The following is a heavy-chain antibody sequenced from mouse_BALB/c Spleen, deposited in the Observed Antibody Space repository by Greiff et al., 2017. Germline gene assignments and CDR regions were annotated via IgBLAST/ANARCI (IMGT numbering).Heavy chain of an antibody. CDR1: GFTFSSYT. V-gene: IGHV5-9*03. D-gene: IGHD1-2*01. CDR3: ARLTTASFAY. CDR2: ISSGGGNT. Sequence: EVQVVESGGGLVKPGGSLKLSCAASGFTFSSYTMSWVRQTPEKRLEWVATISSGGGNTYYPDSVKGRFTISRDNAKNNLYLQMSSLRSEDTALYYCARLTTASFAYWGQGTLVTVSA. J-gene: IGHJ3*01.